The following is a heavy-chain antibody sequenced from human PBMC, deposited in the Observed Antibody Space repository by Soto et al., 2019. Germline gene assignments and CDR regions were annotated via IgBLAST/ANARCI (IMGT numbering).Heavy chain of an antibody. Sequence: GGSLRLSCAASGFTFSTYNMNWVRQAPGKGLEWVSSISGSNIYKYYADSVKGRFTISRDNAKNSLYLEMYSLRAEDTAVYYCARGHSDYYYGLDVWGQGTTVTVSS. D-gene: IGHD3-22*01. CDR1: GFTFSTYN. CDR2: ISGSNIYK. CDR3: ARGHSDYYYGLDV. J-gene: IGHJ6*02. V-gene: IGHV3-21*01.